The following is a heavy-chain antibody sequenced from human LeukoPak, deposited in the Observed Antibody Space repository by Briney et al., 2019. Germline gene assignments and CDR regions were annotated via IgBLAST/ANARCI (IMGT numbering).Heavy chain of an antibody. D-gene: IGHD4-11*01. J-gene: IGHJ4*02. CDR3: ARGSTVTTLAY. CDR1: GGSFSGYY. V-gene: IGHV4-34*01. Sequence: SETLSLTCAVYGGSFSGYYWSWIRQPPGKGLEWIGEINHSGSTNYNPSLKSRVTISVDTSKNQFSLKLSSVTAADTAVYYCARGSTVTTLAYWGQGTLVTVSS. CDR2: INHSGST.